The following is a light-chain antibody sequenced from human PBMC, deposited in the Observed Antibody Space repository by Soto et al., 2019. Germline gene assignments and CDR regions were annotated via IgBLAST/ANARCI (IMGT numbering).Light chain of an antibody. J-gene: IGKJ1*01. CDR3: HQYADTPRT. V-gene: IGKV4-1*01. Sequence: DIVMTQSPDSLAVSLGERATINCKSSQSVLYSPNNKNYLAWYQKKPGQPPKLLIYWASNRESGVPDRFSGSGSAPDFTFTISSLQAEDVATYYCHQYADTPRTFGQGTKVEIK. CDR2: WAS. CDR1: QSVLYSPNNKNY.